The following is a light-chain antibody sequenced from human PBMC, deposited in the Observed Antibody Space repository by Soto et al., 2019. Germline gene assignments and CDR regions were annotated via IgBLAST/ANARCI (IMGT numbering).Light chain of an antibody. CDR3: QPYGSSPQT. CDR2: GAS. V-gene: IGKV3-20*01. CDR1: QSVRSSY. Sequence: IVLTQSPGTLSLSPGERATLSCRASQSVRSSYLAWYQQKPGQAPRLLIYGASSRATGIPDRFSGSGSGTDFTLTISRLEPEDFAVYYCQPYGSSPQTFGQGTKVEIK. J-gene: IGKJ1*01.